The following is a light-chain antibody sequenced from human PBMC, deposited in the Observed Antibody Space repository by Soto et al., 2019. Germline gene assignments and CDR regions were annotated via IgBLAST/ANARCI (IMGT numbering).Light chain of an antibody. CDR3: QPYGQPQFT. Sequence: EIVLTQSPGTLSLSPGERATLSCRASQTVTSSYLAWYQQKPAQAPRLLIYGAFIRATGIPDRFSGSGSGTDFTLTISRLEPEDFAVYYCQPYGQPQFTFGPGTKVDI. V-gene: IGKV3-20*01. J-gene: IGKJ3*01. CDR2: GAF. CDR1: QTVTSSY.